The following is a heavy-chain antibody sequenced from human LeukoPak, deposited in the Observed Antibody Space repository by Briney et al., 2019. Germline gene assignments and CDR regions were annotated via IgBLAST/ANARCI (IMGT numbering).Heavy chain of an antibody. CDR2: ISYDGSNK. D-gene: IGHD6-19*01. J-gene: IGHJ6*02. CDR1: GFTFSSYG. CDR3: AKDPVAAVAGSYGMDV. Sequence: GRSLRLSCAASGFTFSSYGMHWVRQAPGKGLEWVAVISYDGSNKYYADSVKGRFTISRDNSKNTLYLQMNSLRAEDTAVYYCAKDPVAAVAGSYGMDVWGQGTTVTVSS. V-gene: IGHV3-30*18.